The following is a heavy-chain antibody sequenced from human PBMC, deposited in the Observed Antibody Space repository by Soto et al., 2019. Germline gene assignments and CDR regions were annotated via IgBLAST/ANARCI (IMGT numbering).Heavy chain of an antibody. V-gene: IGHV4-4*07. CDR3: ARTVGAAYYFDF. Sequence: SETLSLTCTVSGDSMTKYYWSWIRQPAGKGLEWIGRVYTSGSTNYNPSLKSRVTMSIDTSNNHFSLILKSVTAADTAVYYCARTVGAAYYFDFWGQGALVTVS. CDR1: GDSMTKYY. D-gene: IGHD1-26*01. J-gene: IGHJ4*02. CDR2: VYTSGST.